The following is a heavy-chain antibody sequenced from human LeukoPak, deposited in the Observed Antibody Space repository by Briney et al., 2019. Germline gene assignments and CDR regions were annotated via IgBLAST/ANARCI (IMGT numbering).Heavy chain of an antibody. V-gene: IGHV5-10-1*01. CDR3: ASPTGEYCSGGSCYGY. CDR1: GYSFTSYW. Sequence: PGESLQISCKGSGYSFTSYWISWVRQVPGKGLEWMGRIDPSDSYTNYSPSFQGHVTISADKSISTAYLQWSSLKASDTAMYYCASPTGEYCSGGSCYGYWGQGTLVTVSS. D-gene: IGHD2-15*01. CDR2: IDPSDSYT. J-gene: IGHJ4*02.